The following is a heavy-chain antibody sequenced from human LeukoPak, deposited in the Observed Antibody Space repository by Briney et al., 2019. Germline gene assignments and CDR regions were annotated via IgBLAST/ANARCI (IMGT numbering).Heavy chain of an antibody. Sequence: QAGGSLRLSCAASGFTFDDYAMHWVRQAPGKGLEWVSGISWNSGSIGYADSVKGRFTISRDNAKNSLYLQMNSLRAEDTALYYCAKDMIAHIYYDSSGYFIAEDAFDIWGQGTMVTVSS. CDR1: GFTFDDYA. CDR2: ISWNSGSI. J-gene: IGHJ3*02. CDR3: AKDMIAHIYYDSSGYFIAEDAFDI. D-gene: IGHD3-22*01. V-gene: IGHV3-9*01.